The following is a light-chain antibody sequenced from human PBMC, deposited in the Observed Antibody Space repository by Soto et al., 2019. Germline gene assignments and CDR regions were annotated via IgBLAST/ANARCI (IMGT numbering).Light chain of an antibody. V-gene: IGKV1-5*03. J-gene: IGKJ1*01. CDR2: KAS. CDR1: QSISSW. CDR3: QQYKSYSWT. Sequence: DIQMTQSPYTLSASVGDRVTITCRASQSISSWLAWYQQKPGKAPKLLIYKASSLESGVPSRFSGSGSGTEFTLTISSLQPDDFASYYCQQYKSYSWTLGQGIKVESK.